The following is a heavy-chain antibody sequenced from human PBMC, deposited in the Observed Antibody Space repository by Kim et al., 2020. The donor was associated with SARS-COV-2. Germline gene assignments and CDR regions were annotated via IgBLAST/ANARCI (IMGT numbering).Heavy chain of an antibody. Sequence: GGSLRLSCAASGFTFSSYAMSWVRQAPGKGLEWVSGMSSSGGSIYYADSVKGRFTISRDNSKNTLYLQMNSQRAEDTALYYCAKTGRDFDWFFSYVLDVWRQGTAVTVSS. D-gene: IGHD3-9*01. CDR3: AKTGRDFDWFFSYVLDV. V-gene: IGHV3-23*01. J-gene: IGHJ6*01. CDR1: GFTFSSYA. CDR2: MSSSGGSI.